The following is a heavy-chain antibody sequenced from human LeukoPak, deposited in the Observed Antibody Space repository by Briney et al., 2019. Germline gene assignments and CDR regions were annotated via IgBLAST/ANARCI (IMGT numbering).Heavy chain of an antibody. D-gene: IGHD6-19*01. Sequence: PSETLSLTCTVSGGSISSYYWSWIRQPPGKGLEWIGYIYYSGSTNYNPSLKSRVTISVDTSKNQFSLKLSSVTAADTAVYYCARDSAYSSGWNDLAFDIWGQGTMVTVSS. CDR2: IYYSGST. V-gene: IGHV4-59*01. CDR1: GGSISSYY. J-gene: IGHJ3*02. CDR3: ARDSAYSSGWNDLAFDI.